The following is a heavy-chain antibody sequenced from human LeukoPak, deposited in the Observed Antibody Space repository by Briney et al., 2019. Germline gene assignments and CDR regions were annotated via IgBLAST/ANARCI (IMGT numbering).Heavy chain of an antibody. D-gene: IGHD4-17*01. V-gene: IGHV1-2*02. Sequence: GASVKVSCKASGYTFTSYGISWVRQAPGQGLEWMGWIYPNSGGTKYAQKFQGRVTMTRDTSISTAYMELSRLRSDDTAIYYCARDPGDYGYFDSWGQGTLVTVSS. J-gene: IGHJ4*02. CDR3: ARDPGDYGYFDS. CDR2: IYPNSGGT. CDR1: GYTFTSYG.